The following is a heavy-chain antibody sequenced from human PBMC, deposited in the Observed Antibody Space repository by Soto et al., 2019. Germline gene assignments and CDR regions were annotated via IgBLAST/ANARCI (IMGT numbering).Heavy chain of an antibody. CDR3: ARKISQGLLRGDDYSGMDV. Sequence: PGESLKISCKGSGYSFTSYWISWVRQMPGKGLEWMGRIDPSDSYTNYSPSFQGHVTISADKSISTAYLQWSSLKASDTAMYYCARKISQGLLRGDDYSGMDVWGQGTTVNVSS. CDR1: GYSFTSYW. D-gene: IGHD6-25*01. J-gene: IGHJ6*02. CDR2: IDPSDSYT. V-gene: IGHV5-10-1*01.